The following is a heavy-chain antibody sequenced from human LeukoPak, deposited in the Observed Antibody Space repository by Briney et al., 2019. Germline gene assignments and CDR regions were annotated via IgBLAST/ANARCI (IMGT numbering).Heavy chain of an antibody. CDR2: INPNSGGT. Sequence: ASVKVSCKASGYTFTSYYMHWVRQAPGQGLEWMGWINPNSGGTNYAQKFQGWVTMTRDTSISTAYMELSRLRSDDTAVYYCARGRSYCSSTSCYDDYFDYWGQGTLVTVSS. CDR3: ARGRSYCSSTSCYDDYFDY. D-gene: IGHD2-2*01. CDR1: GYTFTSYY. V-gene: IGHV1-2*04. J-gene: IGHJ4*02.